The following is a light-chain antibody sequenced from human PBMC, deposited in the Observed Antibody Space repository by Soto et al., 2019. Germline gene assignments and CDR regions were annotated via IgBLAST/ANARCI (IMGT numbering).Light chain of an antibody. V-gene: IGLV4-69*02. Sequence: QPVLTQSPSASASLGASVKLTCTLRSGHSSYAISWHQHLPQKGPRHLLKLNSDGSHSNGDGNPDRFSDSSFGAERYLTISRIESEDDANYYSQTWGTGIVVFGGGTKLTVL. CDR3: QTWGTGIVV. CDR1: SGHSSYA. J-gene: IGLJ2*01. CDR2: LNSDGSH.